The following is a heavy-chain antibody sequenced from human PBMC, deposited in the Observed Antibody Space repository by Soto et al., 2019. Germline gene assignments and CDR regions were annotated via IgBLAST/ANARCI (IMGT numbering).Heavy chain of an antibody. CDR2: IYYSGST. CDR3: ARLCIEWLVSGGLYNWLDP. V-gene: IGHV4-39*01. Sequence: SETLSLTCTVSGGSISSSSYYWGWIRQPPGKGLEWIGSIYYSGSTYYNPSLKSRVTISVDTSKNQFSLKLSSVTAADTAVYYCARLCIEWLVSGGLYNWLDPWGQGTLVTVYS. CDR1: GGSISSSSYY. J-gene: IGHJ5*02. D-gene: IGHD6-19*01.